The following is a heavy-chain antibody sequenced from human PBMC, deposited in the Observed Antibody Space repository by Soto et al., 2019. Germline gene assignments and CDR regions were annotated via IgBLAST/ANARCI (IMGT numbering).Heavy chain of an antibody. V-gene: IGHV1-18*01. J-gene: IGHJ4*02. CDR2: ISAYNGNT. CDR3: ATAWFGDFVYYFDY. Sequence: VQLMQSGAEVKKPGASVKVSCKASGYTFTNYAISWVRQAPGQGLEWMGWISAYNGNTKYAQKLQGRVTMTTDTSTSSASMERRSLRSDDTAVYYCATAWFGDFVYYFDYWGLVTLVTVSS. D-gene: IGHD3-10*01. CDR1: GYTFTNYA.